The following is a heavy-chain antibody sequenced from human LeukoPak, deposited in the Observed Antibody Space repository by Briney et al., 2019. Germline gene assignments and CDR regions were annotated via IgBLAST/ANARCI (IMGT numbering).Heavy chain of an antibody. CDR2: IYTSGST. CDR3: ARFYGSKGSIAAAGTGMDY. Sequence: SETLSLTCTVSGGSISSYYWSWIRQPAGKGLEWIGRIYTSGSTNYNPSLKSRVTISVDTSKNQFSLKLSSVTAADTAVYYCARFYGSKGSIAAAGTGMDYWGQGTLVTVSS. D-gene: IGHD6-13*01. J-gene: IGHJ4*02. CDR1: GGSISSYY. V-gene: IGHV4-4*07.